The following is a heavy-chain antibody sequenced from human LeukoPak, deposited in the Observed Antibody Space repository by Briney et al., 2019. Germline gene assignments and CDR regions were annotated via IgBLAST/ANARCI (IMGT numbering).Heavy chain of an antibody. CDR1: GGSIGSYY. V-gene: IGHV4-59*01. CDR2: VSYSGGA. D-gene: IGHD5-24*01. CDR3: SXXXXPDNYFYFSEYYYMDV. J-gene: IGHJ6*03. Sequence: SETLSLTCSVSGGSIGSYYWNWIRQSPGKGLEWLGSVSYSGGANSSPSLRGRVTISVDKSKNLFSLKLSSVTAADTAVYYCSXXXXPDNYFYFSEYYYMDVWGKGTTVTVSS.